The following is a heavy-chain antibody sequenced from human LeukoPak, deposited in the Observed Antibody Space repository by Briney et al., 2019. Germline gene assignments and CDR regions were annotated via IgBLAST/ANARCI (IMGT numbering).Heavy chain of an antibody. CDR1: GLTFSSFA. CDR3: AKTGSGSYYYGPDY. J-gene: IGHJ4*02. CDR2: ISGSGGST. V-gene: IGHV3-23*01. Sequence: GGSLRLSCAASGLTFSSFAMSWVRQAPGKGLEWVSVISGSGGSTYYADSVKGRFTISRDNSKNTLYLHMNSLRAEDTAVYYCAKTGSGSYYYGPDYWGQGTLVTVSS. D-gene: IGHD1-26*01.